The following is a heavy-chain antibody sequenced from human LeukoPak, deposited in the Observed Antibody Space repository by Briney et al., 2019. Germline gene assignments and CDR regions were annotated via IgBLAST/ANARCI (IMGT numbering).Heavy chain of an antibody. CDR2: IRYDGSNK. Sequence: GGSLRLSCAASGFTFSSYGMHWVRQAPGKGLEWVAFIRYDGSNKYYADSVKGRFTISRDNSKNTLYLQMNSLRAEDTAVYYCASTTGAYCGGDCQGDYYYMDVWGKGTTVTVSS. CDR1: GFTFSSYG. CDR3: ASTTGAYCGGDCQGDYYYMDV. J-gene: IGHJ6*03. V-gene: IGHV3-30*02. D-gene: IGHD2-21*02.